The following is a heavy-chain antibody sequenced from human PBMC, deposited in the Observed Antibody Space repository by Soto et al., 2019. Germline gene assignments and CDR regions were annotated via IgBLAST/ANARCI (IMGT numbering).Heavy chain of an antibody. CDR1: GYTFTGYY. CDR2: INPNSGGT. V-gene: IGHV1-2*02. CDR3: ARDQCSSTSPCHRPNCCDP. Sequence: ASVKVSCKASGYTFTGYYMHWVRQAPGQGLEWMGWINPNSGGTNYAQKFQGRVTMTRDTSISTAYMELSRLRSDDTAVYYCARDQCSSTSPCHRPNCCDPWGQGTLVTVSS. D-gene: IGHD2-2*01. J-gene: IGHJ5*02.